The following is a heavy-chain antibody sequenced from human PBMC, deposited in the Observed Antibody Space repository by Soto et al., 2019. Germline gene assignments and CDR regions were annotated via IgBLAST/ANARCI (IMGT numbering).Heavy chain of an antibody. Sequence: GGSLRLSCAASGFTFSSYGMHWLRQAPGKGLEWVAVISFDSSNKLYADSVEGRFTVSRDNSKNTLYLQMNSLRAEDTAVYYCAKKKGSGYPLASIDYWGQGTLVTVSS. CDR3: AKKKGSGYPLASIDY. V-gene: IGHV3-30*18. J-gene: IGHJ4*02. CDR1: GFTFSSYG. D-gene: IGHD3-3*01. CDR2: ISFDSSNK.